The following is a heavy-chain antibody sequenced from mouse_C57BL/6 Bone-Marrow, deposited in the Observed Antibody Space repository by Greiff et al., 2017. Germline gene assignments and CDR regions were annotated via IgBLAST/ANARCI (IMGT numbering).Heavy chain of an antibody. D-gene: IGHD1-1*01. V-gene: IGHV1-69*01. CDR2: IDPSDSYT. Sequence: QVQLQQPGAELVMPGASVKLSCKASGYTFTSYWMHWVKQRPGQGLEWIGEIDPSDSYTNYNQKFKGKATLTVDKSSSAAYMQLSSLTSEDTAVYDCARERYILYFDVCGTKTPVTVSS. CDR1: GYTFTSYW. J-gene: IGHJ1*03. CDR3: ARERYILYFDV.